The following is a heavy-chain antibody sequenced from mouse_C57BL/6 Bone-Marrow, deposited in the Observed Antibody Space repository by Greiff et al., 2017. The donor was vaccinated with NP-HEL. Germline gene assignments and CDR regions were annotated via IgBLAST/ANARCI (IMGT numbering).Heavy chain of an antibody. D-gene: IGHD1-1*01. CDR1: GFTFSDYY. Sequence: EVMLVESEGGLVQPGSSMKLSCTASGFTFSDYYMAWVRQVPEKGLEWVANINYDGSSTYYLDSLKSRFIISRDNAKNILYLQMSSLKSEDTATDYCARRLRSYFDVWGTGTTVTVSS. J-gene: IGHJ1*03. CDR2: INYDGSST. V-gene: IGHV5-16*01. CDR3: ARRLRSYFDV.